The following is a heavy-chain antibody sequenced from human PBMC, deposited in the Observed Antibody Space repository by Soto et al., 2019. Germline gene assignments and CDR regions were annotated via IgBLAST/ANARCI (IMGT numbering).Heavy chain of an antibody. D-gene: IGHD6-19*01. CDR3: ASFWAGYSSGWYAVEPHYFDY. J-gene: IGHJ4*02. CDR1: CGSIISSNW. Sequence: SETVSLTCAFSCGSIISSNWWSWVRQPPGKGLEWIGEIDHSGSTNYNPSLKSRVTISVDKSKNQFPLKLSSVTAADTAVYYCASFWAGYSSGWYAVEPHYFDYWGQGTLVTVSA. CDR2: IDHSGST. V-gene: IGHV4-4*02.